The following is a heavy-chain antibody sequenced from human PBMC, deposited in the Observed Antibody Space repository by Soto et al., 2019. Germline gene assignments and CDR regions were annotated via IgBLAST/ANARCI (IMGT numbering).Heavy chain of an antibody. V-gene: IGHV3-74*01. CDR2: INSDGSHT. Sequence: EVQLVESGGGLVQPGGSLRLSCAASGFTFFAYWIHWVRQVPGKGLVWVSRINSDGSHTSYADSVRGRFTISRDNSKNTVYLQMNSLAAEDTAVYYCAKEGDSGDYAGENFFDSWGQGSLVTVSS. CDR3: AKEGDSGDYAGENFFDS. D-gene: IGHD4-17*01. CDR1: GFTFFAYW. J-gene: IGHJ5*01.